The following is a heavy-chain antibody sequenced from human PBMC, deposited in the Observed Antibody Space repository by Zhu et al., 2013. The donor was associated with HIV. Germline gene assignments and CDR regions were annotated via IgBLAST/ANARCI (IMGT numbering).Heavy chain of an antibody. D-gene: IGHD4-17*01. V-gene: IGHV4-34*01. CDR3: ALYDYGDYRDYGMDV. Sequence: QVQLQQWGAGLLKPSETLSLTCAVYGGSFSGYYWSWIRQPPGKGLEWIGEINHSGSTNYNPSLKSRVTISVDTSKNQFSLKLSSVTAADTAVYYCALYDYGDYRDYGMDVWGQGTTVTVSS. J-gene: IGHJ6*02. CDR1: GGSFSGYY. CDR2: INHSGST.